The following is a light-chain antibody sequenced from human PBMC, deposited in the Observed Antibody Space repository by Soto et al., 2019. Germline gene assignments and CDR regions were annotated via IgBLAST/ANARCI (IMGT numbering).Light chain of an antibody. Sequence: EIVLTQSPGTLSVSPGDRATLSCGASESVTSTYLAWFQQKPGQAPRLLIYGASTRATGIPGRFTGSGSGTDFSLTINRLEPEDFAVYYCQYYGRSPRPFGQGTKV. CDR2: GAS. J-gene: IGKJ1*01. CDR1: ESVTSTY. V-gene: IGKV3-20*01. CDR3: QYYGRSPRP.